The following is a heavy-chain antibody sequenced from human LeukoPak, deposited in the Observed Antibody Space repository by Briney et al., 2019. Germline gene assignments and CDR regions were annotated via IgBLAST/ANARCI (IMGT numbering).Heavy chain of an antibody. CDR3: ARGIVVVPAATNFDY. D-gene: IGHD2-2*01. CDR2: IYYSGST. CDR1: GGSISSSSYY. Sequence: PSETLSLTCTVSGGSISSSSYYWGWIRQPPGKGLEWIGSIYYSGSTYYNPSLKSRVTISVDTSKNQFSLKLSSVTAADTAVYYCARGIVVVPAATNFDYWGQGTLVTVSS. V-gene: IGHV4-39*01. J-gene: IGHJ4*02.